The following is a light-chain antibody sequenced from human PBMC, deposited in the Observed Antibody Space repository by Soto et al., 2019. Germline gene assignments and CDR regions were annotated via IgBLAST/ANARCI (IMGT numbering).Light chain of an antibody. CDR2: DAS. CDR3: QQYDSSPRT. V-gene: IGKV3-11*01. J-gene: IGKJ1*01. Sequence: EIVFTQSPATLSLSPGERATLSCRASQSVSSYLAWYQQRPGQAPRLLIYDASERATGIPARFSGSGFGTDYTLTISSLQPEDFAVYYCQQYDSSPRTFGQGTKVDIK. CDR1: QSVSSY.